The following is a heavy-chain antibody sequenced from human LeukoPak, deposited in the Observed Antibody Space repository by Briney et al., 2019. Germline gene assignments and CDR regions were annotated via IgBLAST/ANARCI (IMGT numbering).Heavy chain of an antibody. V-gene: IGHV3-11*01. J-gene: IGHJ4*02. CDR1: GFTFSDYY. Sequence: GGSLRLSCAASGFTFSDYYMSWIRQAPGKGLEWVSYISSSGTTIYYADSVKGRFTISRDNAKNSLYLQMNSLRAEDTAVYYCARETTLTTSLFGLWGQGTLVTVSS. CDR2: ISSSGTTI. D-gene: IGHD4-11*01. CDR3: ARETTLTTSLFGL.